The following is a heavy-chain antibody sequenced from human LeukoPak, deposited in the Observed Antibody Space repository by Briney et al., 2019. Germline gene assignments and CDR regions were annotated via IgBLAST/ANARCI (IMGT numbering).Heavy chain of an antibody. V-gene: IGHV2-5*02. CDR2: ISWDDDK. CDR1: GFSLSTSGVG. J-gene: IGHJ4*02. Sequence: ESGPTLVKPTQTLTLTCTFSGFSLSTSGVGVGWIRQPPGKALEWLALISWDDDKRYSPSLKSRLTITKDTSKNQVVLTMTNMDPVDTATYYCAHSWGPDTAMAASFDYWGQGTLVTVSS. D-gene: IGHD5-18*01. CDR3: AHSWGPDTAMAASFDY.